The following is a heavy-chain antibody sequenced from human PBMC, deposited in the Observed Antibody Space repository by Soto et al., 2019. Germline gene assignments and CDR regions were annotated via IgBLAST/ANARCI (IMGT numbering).Heavy chain of an antibody. Sequence: VQLQQWGAGLLKPSETLSLTCAVYGGSFSDNYWNWIRQPPGKGLEWIGEINASGRTNYNPSLKSRVTISVDPSKNQFSLKLSSVTAADTAVYYCASSGTNYDSSGFYLGYFDYWGQGALVTVSS. V-gene: IGHV4-34*01. D-gene: IGHD3-22*01. CDR3: ASSGTNYDSSGFYLGYFDY. CDR2: INASGRT. J-gene: IGHJ4*02. CDR1: GGSFSDNY.